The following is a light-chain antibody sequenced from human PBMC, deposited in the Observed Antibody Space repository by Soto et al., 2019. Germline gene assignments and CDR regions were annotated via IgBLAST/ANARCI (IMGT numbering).Light chain of an antibody. J-gene: IGKJ1*01. CDR2: GVS. CDR1: PSVSSSH. Sequence: EMVFTHSPGTECLSPGQRHTVSYMAIPSVSSSHLAWYRQKPRPAPRLLIYGVSSRATGIPDRFSGSGSGTDFTLTISRLEPEDSAVYYCGQYGSPWTFGQGTKVDIK. CDR3: GQYGSPWT. V-gene: IGKV3-20*01.